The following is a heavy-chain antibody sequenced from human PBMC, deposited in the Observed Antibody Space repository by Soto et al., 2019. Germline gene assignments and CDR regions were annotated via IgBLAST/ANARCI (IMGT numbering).Heavy chain of an antibody. Sequence: QVQLVQSGAEVKKPGTSVKLSCKASGYSFTNYAIHWVRQAPGQSLEWMGWINAGSGNTKSSEKLQGRVTITRDTSASTADMELSSLRSEDTALYYCARATLRYYAIDVSGQGTTVTGSS. J-gene: IGHJ6*02. D-gene: IGHD3-16*01. CDR2: INAGSGNT. CDR3: ARATLRYYAIDV. V-gene: IGHV1-3*01. CDR1: GYSFTNYA.